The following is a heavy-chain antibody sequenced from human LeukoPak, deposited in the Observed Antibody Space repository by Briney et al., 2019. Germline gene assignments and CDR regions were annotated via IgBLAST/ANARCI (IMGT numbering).Heavy chain of an antibody. J-gene: IGHJ4*02. V-gene: IGHV3-30*02. D-gene: IGHD2/OR15-2a*01. CDR3: AKDAVAVQDEYYFDS. Sequence: GGSLRLSCAASGFTFMNFGFHWLRQAPAKGLEWVAFIRYDGSLTDYADSVKGRFSIARDNSKNTVSLQMNTLRPQDAAVYYCAKDAVAVQDEYYFDSWGQGALVAVSS. CDR1: GFTFMNFG. CDR2: IRYDGSLT.